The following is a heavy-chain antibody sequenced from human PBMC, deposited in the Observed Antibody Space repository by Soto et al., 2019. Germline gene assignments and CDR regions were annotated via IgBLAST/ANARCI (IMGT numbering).Heavy chain of an antibody. J-gene: IGHJ4*01. CDR1: GFTVSSNY. CDR3: TSGTSGSTGRLY. Sequence: QPGGSLRLSCAASGFTVSSNYMSWVRQAPGKGLEWLSVIYTDDSTYYADSVKGRFTISRHNSKNTLYLQMNSLRAEDTAVYYCTSGTSGSTGRLYGGHGCLVTVS. D-gene: IGHD2-8*02. CDR2: IYTDDST. V-gene: IGHV3-53*04.